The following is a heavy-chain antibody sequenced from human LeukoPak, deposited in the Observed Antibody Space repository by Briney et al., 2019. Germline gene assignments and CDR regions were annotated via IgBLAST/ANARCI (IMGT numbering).Heavy chain of an antibody. CDR3: ARGGDLGFGELFRRFYYYYYGMDV. CDR1: GYTFTSYD. CDR2: MNPNSGNT. D-gene: IGHD3-10*01. V-gene: IGHV1-8*01. Sequence: ASVKVSCKASGYTFTSYDINWVRQATGQGLEWMGWMNPNSGNTGYAQKFQGRVTMTRNTYISTAYMELSSLRSEDTAVYYCARGGDLGFGELFRRFYYYYYGMDVWGQGTTVTVSS. J-gene: IGHJ6*02.